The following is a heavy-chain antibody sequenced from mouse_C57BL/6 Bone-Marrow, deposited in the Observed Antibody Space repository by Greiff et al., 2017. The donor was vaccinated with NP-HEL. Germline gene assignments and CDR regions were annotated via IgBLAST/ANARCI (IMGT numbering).Heavy chain of an antibody. CDR3: SEDSAVYYCATHTVVPRRPDWYFDV. CDR2: GQGLEWIG. Sequence: QVQLQQSGPELARPWASVKISCQAFYTFSRRVHFAIRDTNYWMQWVKQRPGQGLEWIGAIYPGNGDTSKTQKFKGKATLTADKSSSTAYMQLTSLTSEDSAVYYCATHTVVPRRPDWYFDVWGTGTTVTVSS. V-gene: IGHV1-87*01. D-gene: IGHD1-1*01. CDR1: YTFSRRVH. J-gene: IGHJ1*03.